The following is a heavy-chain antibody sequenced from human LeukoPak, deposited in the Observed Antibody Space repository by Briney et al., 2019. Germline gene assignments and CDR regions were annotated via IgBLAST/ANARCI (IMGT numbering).Heavy chain of an antibody. Sequence: ASVKVSCKASGYTFTSYYMHWVRQAPGQGLEWMGIINPSGGSTSYAQKFQGRVTMTRDTSTSTVYMELSSLRSEDTAVYYCARGWIANPPRHYDILTGPIGPAFDIWGQGTMVTVSS. V-gene: IGHV1-46*01. J-gene: IGHJ3*02. CDR1: GYTFTSYY. CDR2: INPSGGST. D-gene: IGHD3-9*01. CDR3: ARGWIANPPRHYDILTGPIGPAFDI.